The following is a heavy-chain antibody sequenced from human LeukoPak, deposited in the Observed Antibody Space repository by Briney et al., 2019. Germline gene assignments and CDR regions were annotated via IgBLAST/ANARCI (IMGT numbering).Heavy chain of an antibody. Sequence: ASVKVSCKASGYTFTSYYMHWVRQGPGQGPEWMGWINPNTGDTNYAQKFQGRVTMTRDTAINTAYMDLSTLRSDDTAVYYCARPTRYNWIYDAFDIWGQGTMVTVSS. V-gene: IGHV1-2*02. J-gene: IGHJ3*02. CDR1: GYTFTSYY. CDR3: ARPTRYNWIYDAFDI. CDR2: INPNTGDT. D-gene: IGHD1-7*01.